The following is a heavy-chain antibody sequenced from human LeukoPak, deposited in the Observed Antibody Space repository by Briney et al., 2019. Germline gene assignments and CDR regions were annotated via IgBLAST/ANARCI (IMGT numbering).Heavy chain of an antibody. CDR2: IRSEANSYAT. J-gene: IGHJ3*01. Sequence: GGSLRLSCAASGFTFSGSAMHWVRQASGRGLEWVGRIRSEANSYATAYAGSVKDRFTISRDDSKNTAFLQMSSLKTEDTAVYYCVRTQRLEGNAFDLWGQGTMVTVSS. V-gene: IGHV3-73*01. D-gene: IGHD5-24*01. CDR1: GFTFSGSA. CDR3: VRTQRLEGNAFDL.